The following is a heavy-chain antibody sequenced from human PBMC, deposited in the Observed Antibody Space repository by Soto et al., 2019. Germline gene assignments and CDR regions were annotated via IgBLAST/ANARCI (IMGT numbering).Heavy chain of an antibody. CDR3: ATQVATTLDAFDL. CDR1: GYSFTSYW. Sequence: LGESLKISCKGSGYSFTSYWIGWVRQMPGKGLEWMGIIYPDSDTRYGPSFQGQVTISADKSISTAYLQWTSLKASDTAMYYCATQVATTLDAFDLWGQGTMVTVSS. V-gene: IGHV5-51*01. D-gene: IGHD2-15*01. CDR2: IYPDSDT. J-gene: IGHJ3*01.